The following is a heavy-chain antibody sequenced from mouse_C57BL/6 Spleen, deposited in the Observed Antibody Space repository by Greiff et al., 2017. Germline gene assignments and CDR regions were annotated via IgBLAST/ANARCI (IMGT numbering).Heavy chain of an antibody. CDR3: TTITTVVAKDAMDY. CDR2: IDPENGDT. Sequence: EVQLQQSGAELVRPGASVKLSCTASGFNIKDDYMHWVKQRPEQGLEWIGWIDPENGDTEYASKFQGTATITADTSSNTAYLQLSSLTSEDTAVYYCTTITTVVAKDAMDYWGQGTSVTVSS. V-gene: IGHV14-4*01. D-gene: IGHD1-1*01. J-gene: IGHJ4*01. CDR1: GFNIKDDY.